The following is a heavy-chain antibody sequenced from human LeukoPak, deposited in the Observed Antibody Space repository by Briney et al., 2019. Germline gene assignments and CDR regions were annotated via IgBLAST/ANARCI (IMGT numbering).Heavy chain of an antibody. Sequence: SETLSLTCTVSGGSISSSSYYWSWIRQPAGKGLEWIGRIYTSGSTNYNPSLKSRVTISVDTSKNQFSLKLSSVTAADTAVYYCARTSGVGSTLGYYFDYWGQGTLVTVSS. D-gene: IGHD2/OR15-2a*01. CDR3: ARTSGVGSTLGYYFDY. J-gene: IGHJ4*02. CDR2: IYTSGST. V-gene: IGHV4-61*02. CDR1: GGSISSSSYY.